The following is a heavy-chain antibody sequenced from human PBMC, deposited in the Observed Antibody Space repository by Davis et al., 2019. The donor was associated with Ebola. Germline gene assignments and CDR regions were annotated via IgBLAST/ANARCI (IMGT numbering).Heavy chain of an antibody. D-gene: IGHD6-19*01. CDR1: GYTFTNYD. V-gene: IGHV1-8*03. CDR2: MNPNSGKT. CDR3: ARGSVAGDY. J-gene: IGHJ4*02. Sequence: ASVKVSCKASGYTFTNYDINWVRQAPGQGLEWMGWMNPNSGKTLYAQKFQGRLSFSAESSISAAYMDLSGLKFEDTAVYYCARGSVAGDYWGQGTLVTVSS.